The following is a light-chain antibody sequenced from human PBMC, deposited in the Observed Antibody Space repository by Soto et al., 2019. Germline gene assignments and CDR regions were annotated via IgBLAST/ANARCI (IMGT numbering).Light chain of an antibody. CDR1: QSISNW. Sequence: DIQMTQSPSTLPASVGDRVTITCRASQSISNWLAWYKQKPGTAPKVMIYHASNWQSGVPSKFSGSGSVTEFTLTISSLQPYDFATYYCQQYHSYSFGQGTKVEIK. CDR2: HAS. V-gene: IGKV1-5*01. J-gene: IGKJ1*01. CDR3: QQYHSYS.